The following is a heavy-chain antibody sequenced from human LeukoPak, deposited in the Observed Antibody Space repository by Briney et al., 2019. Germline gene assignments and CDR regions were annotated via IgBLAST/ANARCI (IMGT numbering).Heavy chain of an antibody. J-gene: IGHJ5*02. D-gene: IGHD3-22*01. CDR1: SGSITRGCFT. Sequence: SQSLSLMWTLSSGSITRGCFTWTWLREPAGKGLERFGRIYTSGTTNYNPSPNRPVPMSVDTPKKQFSLKLSSVTAADTAVYYCARSASGGYYTNWFHPCGQGTLVTVSS. V-gene: IGHV4-61*02. CDR3: ARSASGGYYTNWFHP. CDR2: IYTSGTT.